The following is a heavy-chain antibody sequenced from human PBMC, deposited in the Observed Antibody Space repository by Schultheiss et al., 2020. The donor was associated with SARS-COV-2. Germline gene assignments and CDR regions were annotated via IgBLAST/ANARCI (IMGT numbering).Heavy chain of an antibody. V-gene: IGHV4-59*01. J-gene: IGHJ4*02. CDR3: ARGRQWLATLDY. CDR2: IYYSGST. Sequence: SETLSLTCTVSGGSISSYYWSWIRQPAGKGLEWIGYIYYSGSTNYNPSLKSRVTISVDTSKNQFSLKLSSVTAADTAVYYCARGRQWLATLDYWGQGTLVTVSS. D-gene: IGHD6-19*01. CDR1: GGSISSYY.